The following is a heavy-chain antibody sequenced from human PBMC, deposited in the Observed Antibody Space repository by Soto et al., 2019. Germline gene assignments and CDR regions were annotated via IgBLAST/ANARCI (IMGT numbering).Heavy chain of an antibody. Sequence: ASVKVSCKASGYTFTSYDINWVRQTTGQGIEWMGWMNPNSGNTGYAQKFQGRVTMTRNTSISTAYMELSSLRSEVTAVYYCARGKRDGYNYAFDIWGQGTMVTVSS. D-gene: IGHD5-12*01. V-gene: IGHV1-8*01. CDR1: GYTFTSYD. J-gene: IGHJ3*02. CDR2: MNPNSGNT. CDR3: ARGKRDGYNYAFDI.